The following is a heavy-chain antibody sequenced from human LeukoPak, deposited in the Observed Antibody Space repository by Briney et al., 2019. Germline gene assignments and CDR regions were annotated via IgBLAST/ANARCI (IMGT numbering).Heavy chain of an antibody. Sequence: PGGSLRLSCAASGFTFSSYWMTWVRQAPGKGLEWVGNIKGDGSEKYYVDSVKGRFTISRDNAKNSLYLQMNSLRAEDTAVYYCARARPSSGWYFDYWGQGTLVTVSS. CDR2: IKGDGSEK. J-gene: IGHJ4*02. D-gene: IGHD6-19*01. V-gene: IGHV3-7*01. CDR1: GFTFSSYW. CDR3: ARARPSSGWYFDY.